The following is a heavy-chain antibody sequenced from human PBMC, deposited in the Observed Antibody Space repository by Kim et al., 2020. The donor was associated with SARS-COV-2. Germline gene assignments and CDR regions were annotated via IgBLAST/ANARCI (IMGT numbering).Heavy chain of an antibody. CDR1: GYTFTSYY. CDR3: ARDITMVRGVIITYYYGMDV. Sequence: ASVKVSCKASGYTFTSYYMHWVRQAPGQGLEWMGIINPSGGSTSYAQKFQGRVTMTRDRSTSTVYMELSSLRSEDTAVYYCARDITMVRGVIITYYYGMDVWGQGTTVTVSS. V-gene: IGHV1-46*01. D-gene: IGHD3-10*01. CDR2: INPSGGST. J-gene: IGHJ6*01.